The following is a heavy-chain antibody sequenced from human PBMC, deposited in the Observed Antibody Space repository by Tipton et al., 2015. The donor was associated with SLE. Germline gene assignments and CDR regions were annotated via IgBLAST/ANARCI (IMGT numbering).Heavy chain of an antibody. CDR2: VFHSGNT. CDR1: GDSFTYYH. D-gene: IGHD6-13*01. Sequence: TLSLTCTVSGDSFTYYHWSWIRQPPGKGLEWIGHVFHSGNTYYSPSLRTRVTISVDTSKNLFSLTLRSVTAADTATYYCARYSMYSTLWWGQGTLVTVSS. CDR3: ARYSMYSTLW. J-gene: IGHJ4*02. V-gene: IGHV4-59*12.